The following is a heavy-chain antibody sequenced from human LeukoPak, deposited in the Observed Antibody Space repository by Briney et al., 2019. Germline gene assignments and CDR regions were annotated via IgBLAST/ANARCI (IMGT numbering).Heavy chain of an antibody. CDR3: AKGRGWEASYYYYYMDV. D-gene: IGHD1-26*01. CDR2: ISSSGSTI. CDR1: GFTFSSYE. V-gene: IGHV3-48*03. J-gene: IGHJ6*03. Sequence: GGSLRLSCAASGFTFSSYEMNWVRQAPGKGLEWVSYISSSGSTIYYADSVKGRFTISRDNAKNSLYLQMNSLRAEDTAVYYCAKGRGWEASYYYYYMDVWGKGTTVTISS.